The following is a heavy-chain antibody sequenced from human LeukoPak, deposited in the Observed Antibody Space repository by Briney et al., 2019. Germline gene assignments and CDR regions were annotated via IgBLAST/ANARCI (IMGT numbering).Heavy chain of an antibody. Sequence: GGSLRLSCAASGFTFSSYGMHWVRQAPGKGLEWVAVIWYGGSNKYYADSVKGRFTISRDNSKNTLYLQMNSLRAEDTAVYYCAKDNYYDFWSGYYQSRITMSYLDYWGQGTLVTVSS. V-gene: IGHV3-30*02. CDR2: IWYGGSNK. J-gene: IGHJ4*02. CDR3: AKDNYYDFWSGYYQSRITMSYLDY. CDR1: GFTFSSYG. D-gene: IGHD3-3*01.